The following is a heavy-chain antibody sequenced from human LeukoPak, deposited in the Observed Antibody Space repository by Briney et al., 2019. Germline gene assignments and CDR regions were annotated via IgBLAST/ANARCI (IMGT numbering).Heavy chain of an antibody. D-gene: IGHD2-8*01. Sequence: PSETLSLTCAVYGGSFSGYYWRWFRQPPGKGLEWIGEINHSGSTNYNPSLKSRVTISVDTSKNQFSLKLSSVTAADTAVYYCARGTYCTNGVCYGLYYYYYYMDVWGKGTTVTVSS. CDR1: GGSFSGYY. CDR3: ARGTYCTNGVCYGLYYYYYYMDV. V-gene: IGHV4-34*01. J-gene: IGHJ6*03. CDR2: INHSGST.